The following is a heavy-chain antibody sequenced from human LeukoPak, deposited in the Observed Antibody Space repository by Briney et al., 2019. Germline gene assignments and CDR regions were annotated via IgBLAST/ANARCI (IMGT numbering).Heavy chain of an antibody. D-gene: IGHD6-19*01. J-gene: IGHJ4*02. CDR2: ISGSGGST. Sequence: GGSLRLSCAASGFTFSSYAMSCVRQAPGKGLEWVSAISGSGGSTYYADSVKGRFTISRDNSKNTLYLQMNSLRAEDTAVYYCAIGRASGWYEFDYWGQGTLVTVSS. V-gene: IGHV3-23*01. CDR1: GFTFSSYA. CDR3: AIGRASGWYEFDY.